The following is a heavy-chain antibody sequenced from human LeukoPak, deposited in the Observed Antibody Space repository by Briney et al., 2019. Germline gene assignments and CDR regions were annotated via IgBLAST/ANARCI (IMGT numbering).Heavy chain of an antibody. CDR3: AREGRYCSGGSCYSFAFDI. J-gene: IGHJ3*02. CDR1: GCTFTGYY. D-gene: IGHD2-15*01. Sequence: ASVKVSCKASGCTFTGYYMHWVRQAPGRGLEWMGRLNPNSGGTNYAQKFQGRVTMTRDTSISTAYMELSRLRSDDTAVYYCAREGRYCSGGSCYSFAFDIWGQGTMVTVSS. CDR2: LNPNSGGT. V-gene: IGHV1-2*06.